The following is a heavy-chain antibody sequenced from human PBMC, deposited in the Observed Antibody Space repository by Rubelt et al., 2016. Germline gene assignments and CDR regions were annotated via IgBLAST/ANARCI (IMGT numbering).Heavy chain of an antibody. D-gene: IGHD3-10*01. J-gene: IGHJ4*02. Sequence: QVQLQESGPGLVKPSETLSLTCTVSGGSVSSGSYYWSWIRQPPGKGLEWIGYIYYSGSTNYNPSPKSRVTISVATSKNQFSLKLSSVTAADTAVYYCARGGGIFTMVRGGIFDYWGQGTLVTVSS. CDR2: IYYSGST. CDR3: ARGGGIFTMVRGGIFDY. V-gene: IGHV4-61*01. CDR1: GGSVSSGSYY.